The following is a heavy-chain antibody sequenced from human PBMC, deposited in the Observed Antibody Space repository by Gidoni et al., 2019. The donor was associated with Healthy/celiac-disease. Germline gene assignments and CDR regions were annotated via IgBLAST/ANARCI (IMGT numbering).Heavy chain of an antibody. CDR1: VSSISRSSYS. CDR3: ARQAGITIFGVVPNWFDP. Sequence: QLQLQESGPGLVKPSDTLSLTCTVSVSSISRSSYSWGWIRQPPGKGLEWIGSICYSGSTYYNPSLKSRVTISVDTSKNQFSLKLSSVTAADTAVYYCARQAGITIFGVVPNWFDPWGQGTLVTVSS. CDR2: ICYSGST. D-gene: IGHD3-3*01. J-gene: IGHJ5*02. V-gene: IGHV4-39*01.